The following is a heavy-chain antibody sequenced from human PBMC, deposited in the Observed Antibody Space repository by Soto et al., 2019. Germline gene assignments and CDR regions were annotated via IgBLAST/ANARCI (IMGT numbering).Heavy chain of an antibody. CDR2: ISGGGGNT. CDR1: GFTFGNYG. D-gene: IGHD2-21*02. V-gene: IGHV3-23*01. J-gene: IGHJ3*01. Sequence: DVQLLESGGGLVQPGGSLRLSCATSGFTFGNYGMNWVRQAPGKGLEWVSGISGGGGNTYYADSVKGRFTISRDPSQNTVFLEMNSLRAEDTAVYYCAKGFIVVVTVLRPDDAFDVWGQGTLVTVSS. CDR3: AKGFIVVVTVLRPDDAFDV.